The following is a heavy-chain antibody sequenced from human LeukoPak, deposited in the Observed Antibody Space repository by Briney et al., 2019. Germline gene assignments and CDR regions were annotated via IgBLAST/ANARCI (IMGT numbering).Heavy chain of an antibody. CDR3: ARQGARWFDP. J-gene: IGHJ5*02. CDR1: GGSISSYY. CDR2: IYTSGST. V-gene: IGHV4-4*09. Sequence: SETLSLTCTVSGGSISSYYWSWIRRPPGKGLEWIGYIYTSGSTNYNPSLKSRVTISVDTSKNQFSLKLSSVTAADTAVYYCARQGARWFDPWGQGTLVTVSS.